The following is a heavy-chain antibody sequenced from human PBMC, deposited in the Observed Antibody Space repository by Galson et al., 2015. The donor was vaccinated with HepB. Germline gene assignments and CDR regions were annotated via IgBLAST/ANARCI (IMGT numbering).Heavy chain of an antibody. CDR3: ARGPGWGYYYPYFDY. J-gene: IGHJ4*02. CDR2: INHSGST. Sequence: ETLSLTCTVYGGSFSGYYWSWIRQPPGKGLEWIGEINHSGSTNYNPSLKSRVTISVDTSKNQFSLKLSSVTAADTAVYYCARGPGWGYYYPYFDYWGQGTLVTVSS. CDR1: GGSFSGYY. V-gene: IGHV4-34*01. D-gene: IGHD3-22*01.